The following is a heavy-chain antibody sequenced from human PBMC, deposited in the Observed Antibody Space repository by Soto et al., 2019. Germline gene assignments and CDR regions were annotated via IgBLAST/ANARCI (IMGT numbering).Heavy chain of an antibody. D-gene: IGHD3-3*01. CDR2: VYHTGRT. V-gene: IGHV4-61*01. CDR3: ARDFAYFDS. CDR1: GGSFKSGSYS. J-gene: IGHJ4*02. Sequence: SETLSLTCTVSGGSFKSGSYSWSWIRQPPGKGLEWIGYVYHTGRTSYNPSLKGRVSISMDTSKNQFYLNLDSVTAAGTAVYFCARDFAYFDSWGQGTLVTVS.